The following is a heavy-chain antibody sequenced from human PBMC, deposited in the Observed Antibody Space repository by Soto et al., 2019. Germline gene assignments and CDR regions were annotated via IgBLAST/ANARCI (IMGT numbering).Heavy chain of an antibody. CDR3: ARTSPVAGCFDY. V-gene: IGHV4-59*01. Sequence: SETLSLTCTVPGVFISNYYWSWFRQAPGKGLEWIGYIYYTTNYNPSLKSRVTISADTSKNQISLKLTSVTAADTAVYYCARTSPVAGCFDYWGQGTLVTVSS. J-gene: IGHJ4*02. D-gene: IGHD6-19*01. CDR1: GVFISNYY. CDR2: IYYTT.